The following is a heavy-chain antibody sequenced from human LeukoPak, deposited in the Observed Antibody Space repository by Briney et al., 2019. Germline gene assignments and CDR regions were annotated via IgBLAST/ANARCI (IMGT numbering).Heavy chain of an antibody. Sequence: SETLSLTCTVPGGSISSHYWSWIRQPAGRGLEWIGRIYSSGSTNYNPSLKSRVTMSVDPSENQFSLKLSSVTAADTAVYYCARAAPSSGSFNDAFDIWGQGTMVTVSS. CDR3: ARAAPSSGSFNDAFDI. J-gene: IGHJ3*02. CDR1: GGSISSHY. V-gene: IGHV4-4*07. CDR2: IYSSGST. D-gene: IGHD3-22*01.